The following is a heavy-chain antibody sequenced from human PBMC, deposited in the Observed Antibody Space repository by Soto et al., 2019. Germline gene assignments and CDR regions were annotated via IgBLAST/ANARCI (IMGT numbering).Heavy chain of an antibody. CDR1: GGTFSSYA. CDR3: ARRVSVAAAGTGAGY. Sequence: GASVKVSCKASGGTFSSYAISWVRQAPGQGLEWMGGIIPIFGTANYAQKFQGRVTITADESTSTAYMELSRLRSDDTAVYYCARRVSVAAAGTGAGYWGQGTLVTVSS. CDR2: IIPIFGTA. J-gene: IGHJ4*02. D-gene: IGHD6-13*01. V-gene: IGHV1-69*13.